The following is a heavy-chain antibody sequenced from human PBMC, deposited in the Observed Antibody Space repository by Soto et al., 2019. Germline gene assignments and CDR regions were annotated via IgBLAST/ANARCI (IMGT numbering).Heavy chain of an antibody. CDR2: INAGNGNT. J-gene: IGHJ6*02. Sequence: ASVKVSCKASGYTFTNYEMHWVRQAPGQRLEWMGWINAGNGNTKSSQKFQGRVTITRDTSASTAYMELSSLRSEDTAVYYCARWITLVRGVRSYGMDVWGQGTTVTV. CDR3: ARWITLVRGVRSYGMDV. D-gene: IGHD3-10*01. V-gene: IGHV1-3*01. CDR1: GYTFTNYE.